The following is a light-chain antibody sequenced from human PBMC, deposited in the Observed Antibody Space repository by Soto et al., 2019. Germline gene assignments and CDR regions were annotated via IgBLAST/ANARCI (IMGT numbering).Light chain of an antibody. Sequence: EIVLTQSPGTLSLSPGERATLSCRASQSVSSSYLAWYQQKPGQAPRLLIYGASSRPTGIPDRFSGSGSGTDFTLTISRLEPEDFAVYFCQQYSSPPQTFGQGTKVEIK. CDR3: QQYSSPPQT. V-gene: IGKV3-20*01. J-gene: IGKJ1*01. CDR2: GAS. CDR1: QSVSSSY.